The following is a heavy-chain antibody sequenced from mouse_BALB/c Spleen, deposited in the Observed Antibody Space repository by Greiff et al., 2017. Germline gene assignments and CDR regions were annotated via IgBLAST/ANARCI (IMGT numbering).Heavy chain of an antibody. J-gene: IGHJ4*01. CDR3: ARNSLLRLRYAMDY. CDR2: ILPGSGST. Sequence: QVQLQQSGAELMKPGASVKISCKATGYTFSSYWIEWVKQRPGHGLEWIGEILPGSGSTNYNEKFKGKATFTADTSSNTAYMQLSSLTSEDSAVYYCARNSLLRLRYAMDYWGQGTSVTVSA. CDR1: GYTFSSYW. V-gene: IGHV1-9*01. D-gene: IGHD1-2*01.